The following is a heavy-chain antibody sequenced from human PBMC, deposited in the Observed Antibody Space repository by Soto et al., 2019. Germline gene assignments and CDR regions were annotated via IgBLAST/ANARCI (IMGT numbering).Heavy chain of an antibody. CDR1: GYTFTNYA. Sequence: ASVKVSCKASGYTFTNYAIHWVRQAPGQRLEWMGWINVGNVNTKYSRKFQGRVIITRDTSANTVYMDLSSLRSEDTAIYYCARGGISGDYITPFDYWGQGTLVTVSS. CDR2: INVGNVNT. CDR3: ARGGISGDYITPFDY. V-gene: IGHV1-3*01. J-gene: IGHJ4*02. D-gene: IGHD4-17*01.